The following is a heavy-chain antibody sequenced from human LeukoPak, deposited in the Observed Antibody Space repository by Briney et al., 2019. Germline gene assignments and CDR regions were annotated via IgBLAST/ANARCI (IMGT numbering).Heavy chain of an antibody. D-gene: IGHD3-16*01. CDR2: FKSKTDGGTT. CDR3: ATDLGH. V-gene: IGHV3-15*01. J-gene: IGHJ4*02. Sequence: GGSLRPSCAASGFTFSNAWMSWVRQAPGKGLEWVGRFKSKTDGGTTDYAAPVKGRFTISRDDSKNMLYLQMNSLKTEDTAVYHCATDLGHWGQGTLVTVSS. CDR1: GFTFSNAW.